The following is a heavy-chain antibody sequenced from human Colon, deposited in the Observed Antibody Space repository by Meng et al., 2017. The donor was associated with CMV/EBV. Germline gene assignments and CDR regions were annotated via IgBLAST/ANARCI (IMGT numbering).Heavy chain of an antibody. Sequence: GESLKISYAASGFIFSAHWMSWLRQAPGKGLEWVANIKEDGSATYYVDSVKGRFTISRDNAKSSLYLQINSLTVEDTAVYYCGRDHWGSPGLWGQGTLVTVSS. D-gene: IGHD3-16*01. V-gene: IGHV3-7*01. CDR2: IKEDGSAT. CDR3: GRDHWGSPGL. J-gene: IGHJ4*02. CDR1: GFIFSAHW.